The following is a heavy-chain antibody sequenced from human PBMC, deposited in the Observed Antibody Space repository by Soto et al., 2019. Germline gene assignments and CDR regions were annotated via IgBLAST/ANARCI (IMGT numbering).Heavy chain of an antibody. CDR3: AKVVTIFGVVSDAFDI. Sequence: GGSLRLSCAASGFTFSSYAMSWVRQAPGKGLEWVSAISGSGGSTYYADSVKGRFTISRDNSKNTLYLQMNSLRAEDTAVYYCAKVVTIFGVVSDAFDIWGQGTMVTVSS. CDR2: ISGSGGST. CDR1: GFTFSSYA. J-gene: IGHJ3*02. V-gene: IGHV3-23*01. D-gene: IGHD3-3*01.